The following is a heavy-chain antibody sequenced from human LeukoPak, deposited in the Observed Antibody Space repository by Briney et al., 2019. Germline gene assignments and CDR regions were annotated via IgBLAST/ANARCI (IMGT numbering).Heavy chain of an antibody. D-gene: IGHD1-20*01. CDR1: GFTFTNAW. J-gene: IGHJ4*02. CDR2: IKSKADGETI. CDR3: STLTSRGLSDS. Sequence: GGSLRLSCAASGFTFTNAWMNWVRQAPGKGLEWVGRIKSKADGETIDYAAPVKGRFTFSRNDSKNMLYLQMNSLKSEDTAVYYCSTLTSRGLSDSWGQGTLVTVSS. V-gene: IGHV3-15*07.